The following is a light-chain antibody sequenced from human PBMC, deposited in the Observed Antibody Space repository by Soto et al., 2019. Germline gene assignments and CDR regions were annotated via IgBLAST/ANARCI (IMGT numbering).Light chain of an antibody. J-gene: IGKJ4*01. CDR1: QSVSSN. Sequence: EIVMTQSPATLSVSPGERATLSCRASQSVSSNLAWYQQKPGQALRLLIYGASTRATGIQARFSGSGSGTEFTLTISSLQSEDFAVYYCQQYNNWPPLTFGGGTKVEIK. CDR3: QQYNNWPPLT. V-gene: IGKV3-15*01. CDR2: GAS.